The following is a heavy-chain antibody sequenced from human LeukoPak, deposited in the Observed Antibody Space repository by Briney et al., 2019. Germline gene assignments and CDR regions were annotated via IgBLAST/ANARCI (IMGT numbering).Heavy chain of an antibody. Sequence: GGSLRLSCAVSGFIFSNYWMSRVRQAPGKGLEWVANIKQDGSEKYYVDSVKGRFTISRDNAKNSLYLQMNSLRAEDTAVYYCARFPMTFDFWGQGTLVTVSS. V-gene: IGHV3-7*03. CDR2: IKQDGSEK. CDR3: ARFPMTFDF. J-gene: IGHJ4*02. CDR1: GFIFSNYW. D-gene: IGHD3-22*01.